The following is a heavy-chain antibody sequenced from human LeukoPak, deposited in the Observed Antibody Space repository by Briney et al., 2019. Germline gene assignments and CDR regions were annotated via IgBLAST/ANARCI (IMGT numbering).Heavy chain of an antibody. D-gene: IGHD3-10*01. CDR1: GYSFTSYW. Sequence: GESLKISCKGSGYSFTSYWITWVRQMPGKGLEWMGRIDPSDSYTNYSPSFQGHVTISADKSISTAYLQWSSLKASDNAMYYCAATVRGVIIYRWDQGTLVTVSS. CDR3: AATVRGVIIYR. V-gene: IGHV5-10-1*01. J-gene: IGHJ5*02. CDR2: IDPSDSYT.